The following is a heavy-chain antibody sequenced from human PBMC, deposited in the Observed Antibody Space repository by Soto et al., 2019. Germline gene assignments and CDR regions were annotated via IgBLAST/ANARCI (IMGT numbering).Heavy chain of an antibody. D-gene: IGHD1-7*01. CDR2: IRGGGSPI. J-gene: IGHJ4*02. V-gene: IGHV3-48*03. CDR1: GFTFSTYE. CDR3: ATKVFGTTYCAS. Sequence: GGSLRLSCAASGFTFSTYEMNWVRQAPGKGLEWISYIRGGGSPIYYAESVQGRFTVSRDDAKRSLYLQMSSPRVEDTAVYYGATKVFGTTYCASWGQGTLVTVSS.